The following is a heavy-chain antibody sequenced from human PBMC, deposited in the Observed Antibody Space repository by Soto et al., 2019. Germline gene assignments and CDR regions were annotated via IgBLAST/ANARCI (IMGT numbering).Heavy chain of an antibody. V-gene: IGHV1-69*13. CDR2: IIPIFGTA. Sequence: SVKVSCKASRGTFSSYDIRWVRQAPGQGLEWMGGIIPIFGTANYAQKFQGRVTIAADESTSTAYMELSSLRSEDTAVYYSAGFWSKAARPLHGRDVGAQEPTVTVSS. CDR1: RGTFSSYD. D-gene: IGHD3-3*01. CDR3: AGFWSKAARPLHGRDV. J-gene: IGHJ6*02.